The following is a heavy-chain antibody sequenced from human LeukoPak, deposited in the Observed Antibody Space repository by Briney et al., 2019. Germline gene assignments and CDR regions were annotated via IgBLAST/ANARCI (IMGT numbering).Heavy chain of an antibody. CDR3: ARIPLITYSSGSFDY. Sequence: SETLSLTCAVSGGSISNNWWSWVRQPPGKGLEWIGEIYHNGSTNYNPSLKSRVTISVDKSKNQFSLNLRSVTVADTAVYYCARIPLITYSSGSFDYWGQGTLVTVSS. D-gene: IGHD6-19*01. J-gene: IGHJ4*02. V-gene: IGHV4-4*02. CDR1: GGSISNNW. CDR2: IYHNGST.